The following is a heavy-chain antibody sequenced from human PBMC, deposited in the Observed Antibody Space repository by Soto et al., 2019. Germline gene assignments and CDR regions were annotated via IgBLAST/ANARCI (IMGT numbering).Heavy chain of an antibody. V-gene: IGHV4-59*01. J-gene: IGHJ6*02. Sequence: ETLSLTCTVSGGSIGSYYWSWSRQPPGRGLEWIGCVYYSDGTNYNPSLKSRVTMSMDKSNNQFSLRLSSVTAADTAVYYCARTESSSWSFFYYGMDVWGQGTTVTVSS. CDR2: VYYSDGT. CDR1: GGSIGSYY. CDR3: ARTESSSWSFFYYGMDV. D-gene: IGHD6-13*01.